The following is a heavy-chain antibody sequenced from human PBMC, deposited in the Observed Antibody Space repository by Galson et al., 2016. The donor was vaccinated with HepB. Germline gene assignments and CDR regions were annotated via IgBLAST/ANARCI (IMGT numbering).Heavy chain of an antibody. CDR2: MSFDGRRI. CDR3: AKASDTSGYFPEF. V-gene: IGHV3-30*18. CDR1: GFTFSHYG. Sequence: SLRLSCAASGFTFSHYGMHWVRQAPGKGLEWVAMMSFDGRRISYAESVMGRFIISRDNFQNTLFLRMSSLTPEDTAVYYCAKASDTSGYFPEFWGQGILVIVSS. J-gene: IGHJ4*02. D-gene: IGHD3-22*01.